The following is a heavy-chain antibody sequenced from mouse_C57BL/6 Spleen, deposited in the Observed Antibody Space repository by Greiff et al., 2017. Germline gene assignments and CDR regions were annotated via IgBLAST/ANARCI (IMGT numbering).Heavy chain of an antibody. CDR2: IYPGDGDT. CDR1: GYAFSSYW. CDR3: ARTGIYYGTTGDYAMDY. V-gene: IGHV1-80*01. D-gene: IGHD2-1*01. Sequence: VQLQQSGAELVKPGASVKISCKASGYAFSSYWMNWVKQRPGKGLEWIGQIYPGDGDTNYNGKFKGKATLTADKSSSTADMQLSSLTSEDSAVYFCARTGIYYGTTGDYAMDYWGQGTSVTVSS. J-gene: IGHJ4*01.